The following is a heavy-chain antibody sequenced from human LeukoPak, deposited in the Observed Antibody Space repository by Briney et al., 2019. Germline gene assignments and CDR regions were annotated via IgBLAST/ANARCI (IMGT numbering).Heavy chain of an antibody. CDR3: AKQIYYYYYMDV. V-gene: IGHV4-39*01. CDR1: GGSISSYY. J-gene: IGHJ6*03. CDR2: IYYSGST. Sequence: SETLSLTCTVSGGSISSYYWGWIRQPPGKGLEWIGSIYYSGSTYYNPSLKSRVTISVDTSKNQFSLKLSSVTAADTAVYYCAKQIYYYYYMDVWGKGTTVTVSS.